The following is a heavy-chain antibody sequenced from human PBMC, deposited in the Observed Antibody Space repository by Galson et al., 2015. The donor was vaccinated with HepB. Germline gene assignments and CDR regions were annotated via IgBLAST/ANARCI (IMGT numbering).Heavy chain of an antibody. CDR3: ARGGFKWMGIPIVVVPAAIGNWFDP. J-gene: IGHJ5*02. CDR1: GYTFTSYD. D-gene: IGHD2-2*02. Sequence: SVKVSCKASGYTFTSYDINWVRQATGQGLEWMGWMNPNSGNTGYAQKFQGRVTMTRNTSISTAYMELSSLRSEDTAVYYCARGGFKWMGIPIVVVPAAIGNWFDPWGQGTLVTVSS. CDR2: MNPNSGNT. V-gene: IGHV1-8*01.